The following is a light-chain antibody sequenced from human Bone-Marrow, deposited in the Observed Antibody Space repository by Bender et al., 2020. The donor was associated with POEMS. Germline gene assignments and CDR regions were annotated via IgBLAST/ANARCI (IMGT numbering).Light chain of an antibody. V-gene: IGLV2-23*01. CDR1: NIGTYNL. J-gene: IGLJ3*02. Sequence: QSALTQPASVSGSPGQSITISCSNIGTYNLVSWYQHHPGKAPKLIIYEDTKRPSGVSSRFSGSRSGNTASLTISGLQAEDEADYYCFSYAGSLTWVFGGGTKLTVL. CDR3: FSYAGSLTWV. CDR2: EDT.